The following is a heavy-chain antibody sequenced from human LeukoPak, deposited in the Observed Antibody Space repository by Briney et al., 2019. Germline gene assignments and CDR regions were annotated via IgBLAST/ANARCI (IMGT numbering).Heavy chain of an antibody. D-gene: IGHD4-17*01. V-gene: IGHV3-21*01. CDR2: ISGRSSFI. Sequence: PGGSLRLSCAASGFTFSDYSMNWVRQAPGKGLEWVSSISGRSSFIYYADSVKGRFTISRDNAKNSLYLQMNSLRAEDTAVYYYAREPTTVTTDASFDYWGQGTLVTVSS. J-gene: IGHJ4*02. CDR1: GFTFSDYS. CDR3: AREPTTVTTDASFDY.